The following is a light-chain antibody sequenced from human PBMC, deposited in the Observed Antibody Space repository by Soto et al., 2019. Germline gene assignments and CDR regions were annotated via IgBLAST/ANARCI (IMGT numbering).Light chain of an antibody. Sequence: EIVLTQSPATLSLSPGERATLSGRASQSVSSYLAWYQQKPGQAPRLLIYDASNRATGIPARFSGSGSGTDFTLTISSLEPADFAVYYCQQRSNWQITFGQGTRLEIK. CDR2: DAS. V-gene: IGKV3-11*01. J-gene: IGKJ5*01. CDR3: QQRSNWQIT. CDR1: QSVSSY.